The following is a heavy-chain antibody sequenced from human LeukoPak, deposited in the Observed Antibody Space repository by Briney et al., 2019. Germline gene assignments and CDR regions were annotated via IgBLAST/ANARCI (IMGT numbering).Heavy chain of an antibody. J-gene: IGHJ4*02. CDR1: GFTFSSYA. D-gene: IGHD6-19*01. Sequence: PGGSLRLSCAASGFTFSSYAMSWVRQAPGKGLEWVSDISGSGGSTYYADSVKGRFTISRDNSKNTLFVQMNSLRAEDTAIYYCAKGYSSGWYCFDYWGQGTLVTVSS. CDR3: AKGYSSGWYCFDY. CDR2: ISGSGGST. V-gene: IGHV3-23*01.